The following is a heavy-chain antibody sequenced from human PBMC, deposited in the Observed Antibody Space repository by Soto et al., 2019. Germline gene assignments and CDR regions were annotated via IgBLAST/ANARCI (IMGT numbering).Heavy chain of an antibody. V-gene: IGHV1-69*01. CDR3: ARDDGRHSGGIDY. D-gene: IGHD1-26*01. CDR2: IIPIFGTA. J-gene: IGHJ4*02. CDR1: GGTFSSYS. Sequence: QVQLVQSGAEVKKPGSSVKVSCKASGGTFSSYSINWVRQAPGQGLEWMGEIIPIFGTANYAQKFQGRVTITADESTSTAYMELSSRRSEDTAVYYCARDDGRHSGGIDYWGQGTLVNVSS.